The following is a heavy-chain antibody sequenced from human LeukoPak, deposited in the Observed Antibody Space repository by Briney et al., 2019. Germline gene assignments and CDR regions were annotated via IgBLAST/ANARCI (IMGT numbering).Heavy chain of an antibody. Sequence: ASVTVSCKASVYTFTSYYMHWVRQAPGQGLEWMGIINPSGGSTSYAQKFQGRVTMTRDMSTSTVYMELSSLRSEDTAVYYCARVTDITTNAFDIWGQGTMVTVSS. CDR1: VYTFTSYY. D-gene: IGHD3-22*01. CDR3: ARVTDITTNAFDI. V-gene: IGHV1-46*01. J-gene: IGHJ3*02. CDR2: INPSGGST.